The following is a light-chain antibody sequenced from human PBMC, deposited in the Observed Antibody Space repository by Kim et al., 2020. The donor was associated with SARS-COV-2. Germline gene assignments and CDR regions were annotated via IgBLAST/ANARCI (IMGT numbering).Light chain of an antibody. CDR1: QSVVSH. CDR2: GAS. V-gene: IGKV1-39*01. Sequence: DIQMTQSPSSLSASVGDRVTITCRASQSVVSHLSWYQQKPGKAPKLLIFGASNLESGVPSRFSGNGSGTDFTLSISSLQPEDFVTYFCQETYNTFALSFGGGTKVDIK. J-gene: IGKJ4*01. CDR3: QETYNTFALS.